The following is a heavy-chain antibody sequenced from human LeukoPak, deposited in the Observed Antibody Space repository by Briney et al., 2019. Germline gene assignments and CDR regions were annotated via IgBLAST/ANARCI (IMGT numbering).Heavy chain of an antibody. CDR1: GGTFSSYA. CDR3: ARSSYYGSGSQYKGGKNWFDP. Sequence: SVKVSCKASGGTFSSYAISWVRQAPGQGLEWMGRIIPIFGTANYAQEFQGRVMITTDESTSTAYMELSSLRSEDTAVYYCARSSYYGSGSQYKGGKNWFDPWGQGTLVTVSS. CDR2: IIPIFGTA. J-gene: IGHJ5*02. V-gene: IGHV1-69*05. D-gene: IGHD3-10*01.